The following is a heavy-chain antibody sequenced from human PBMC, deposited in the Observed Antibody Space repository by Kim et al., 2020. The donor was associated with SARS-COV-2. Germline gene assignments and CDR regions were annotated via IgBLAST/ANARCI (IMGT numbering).Heavy chain of an antibody. V-gene: IGHV6-1*01. D-gene: IGHD1-26*01. Sequence: ALALKSRISISPDTSKNHLSLQLNSVTPEDTAVYYCARQYSGPTFYNGMDVWGQGTTVTVSS. J-gene: IGHJ6*02. CDR3: ARQYSGPTFYNGMDV.